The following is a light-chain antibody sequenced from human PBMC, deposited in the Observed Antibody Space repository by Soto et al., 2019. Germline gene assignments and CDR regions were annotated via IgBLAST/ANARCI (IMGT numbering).Light chain of an antibody. V-gene: IGKV1-5*03. CDR2: KAS. CDR1: QSISSW. CDR3: QQYYSYSRT. Sequence: DIQVTQSPSTLSASVGDRVTITCRASQSISSWLAWYQQKPGKAPKLLIYKASNLESGVPSRFSGSGSGTEFTLTISSLQPDDCATYYCQQYYSYSRTFGQGTKVEIK. J-gene: IGKJ1*01.